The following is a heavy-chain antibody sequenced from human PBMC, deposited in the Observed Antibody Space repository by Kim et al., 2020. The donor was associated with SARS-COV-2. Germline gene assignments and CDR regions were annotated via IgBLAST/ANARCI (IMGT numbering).Heavy chain of an antibody. Sequence: GGSLRLSCAASGFTFDDYAMHWVRQAPGKGLEWVSGISWNSGSIGYADSVKGRFTISRDNAKNSLYLQMNSLRAEDTALYYCAKEGNLAMVRGVIWYFDLWGRGTLVTVSS. CDR2: ISWNSGSI. CDR3: AKEGNLAMVRGVIWYFDL. V-gene: IGHV3-9*01. J-gene: IGHJ2*01. CDR1: GFTFDDYA. D-gene: IGHD3-10*01.